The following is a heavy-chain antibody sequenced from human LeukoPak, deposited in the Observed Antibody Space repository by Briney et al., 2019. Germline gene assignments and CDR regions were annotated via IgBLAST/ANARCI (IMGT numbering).Heavy chain of an antibody. J-gene: IGHJ4*02. Sequence: GRSLRLSCAASGFTFSSYGMHWVRQAPGKGLEWVAVIWYDGSNKYYADSVKGRFTISRDNSKNTLYLQMNSLRAEDTAVCYCARSHHYDSSGYYYSAYYFDYWGQGTLVTVSS. V-gene: IGHV3-33*01. CDR3: ARSHHYDSSGYYYSAYYFDY. CDR1: GFTFSSYG. D-gene: IGHD3-22*01. CDR2: IWYDGSNK.